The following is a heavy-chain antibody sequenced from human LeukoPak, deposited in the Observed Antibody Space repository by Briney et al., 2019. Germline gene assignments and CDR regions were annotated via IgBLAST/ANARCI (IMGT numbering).Heavy chain of an antibody. Sequence: PGRSLRLSCVASGFTFSSYGMHWVRQAPGKGLEWVAVISYDGSNKYYADSVKGRFTISRDNSKNTLYLQMNSLRAEDTAVYYCAKDRGYYDSSGFIDYWGQGTLVTVSS. CDR1: GFTFSSYG. V-gene: IGHV3-30*18. J-gene: IGHJ4*02. D-gene: IGHD3-22*01. CDR2: ISYDGSNK. CDR3: AKDRGYYDSSGFIDY.